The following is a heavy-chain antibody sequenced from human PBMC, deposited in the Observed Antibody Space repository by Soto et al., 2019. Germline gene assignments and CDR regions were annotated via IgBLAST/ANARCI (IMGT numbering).Heavy chain of an antibody. J-gene: IGHJ4*02. V-gene: IGHV4-59*01. CDR1: GGSISSYY. CDR2: IYYSGST. Sequence: SETLSLTCTVFGGSISSYYWSWIRQPPGKGLEWIGYIYYSGSTNYNPSLKSRVTISVDTSKNQFSLKLSSVTAADTAVYYCARAWGRVFDYWGQGTLVTVSS. CDR3: ARAWGRVFDY. D-gene: IGHD3-16*01.